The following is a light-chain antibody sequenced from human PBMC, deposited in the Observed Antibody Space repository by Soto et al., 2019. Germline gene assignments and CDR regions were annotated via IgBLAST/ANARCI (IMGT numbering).Light chain of an antibody. CDR2: GVS. CDR1: QSLSGNY. CDR3: HHYGSSPYT. V-gene: IGKV3-20*01. J-gene: IGKJ2*01. Sequence: EIVLTQSPGTLSLSPGERATLSCMASQSLSGNYLAWYQQKPGQAPRLLIFGVSSRATGIPDRFSGSGSGTDFTLTINRLEPEDFAVYYCHHYGSSPYTFGLGTKLEIK.